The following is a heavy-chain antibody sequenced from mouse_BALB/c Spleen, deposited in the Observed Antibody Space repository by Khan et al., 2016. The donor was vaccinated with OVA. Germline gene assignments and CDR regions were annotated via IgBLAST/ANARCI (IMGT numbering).Heavy chain of an antibody. CDR1: GYTFTNYW. CDR3: TRRGYYYDSTYDWYFDV. Sequence: QVQLQQPGAELVRPGASVKLSCKASGYTFTNYWINWVRQRPGQGLEWIGNIYPSDSFTNYNQKFRDKATLTVDKSSSTVYLQLSSPPSEDTAVYHCTRRGYYYDSTYDWYFDVWGAGTTVTVSS. CDR2: IYPSDSFT. D-gene: IGHD1-1*01. J-gene: IGHJ1*01. V-gene: IGHV1-69*02.